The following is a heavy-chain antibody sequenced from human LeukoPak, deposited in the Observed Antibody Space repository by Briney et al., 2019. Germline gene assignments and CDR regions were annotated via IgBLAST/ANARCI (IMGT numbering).Heavy chain of an antibody. J-gene: IGHJ4*02. CDR2: IKQDGSEK. Sequence: GGSLRLSCAASGFTFSSYWMSWVRQAPGKGLEWVANIKQDGSEKYYVDSVKGRFTISRDNAKNSLYLQMNSLRAEDTAVYYCAREGSIAAAATGYWGQGTLVTVSS. V-gene: IGHV3-7*01. CDR3: AREGSIAAAATGY. CDR1: GFTFSSYW. D-gene: IGHD6-13*01.